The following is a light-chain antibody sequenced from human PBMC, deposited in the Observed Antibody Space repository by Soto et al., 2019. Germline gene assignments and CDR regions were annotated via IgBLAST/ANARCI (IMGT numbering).Light chain of an antibody. V-gene: IGKV3-11*01. CDR3: QQYYNWPPYT. CDR2: AVS. CDR1: QSVSNF. J-gene: IGKJ2*01. Sequence: EIVLTQSPATLSLSPGDRATLSCRASQSVSNFLAWYQQRPGQAPRLLIYAVSNRATGIPARFSGSGSGTDFTLTISSLEPEDFAVYYCQQYYNWPPYTFGQGTKLQIE.